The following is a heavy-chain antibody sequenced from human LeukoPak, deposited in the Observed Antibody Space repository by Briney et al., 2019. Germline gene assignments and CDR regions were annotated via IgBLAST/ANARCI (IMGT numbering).Heavy chain of an antibody. CDR2: IKQDGSDK. J-gene: IGHJ4*02. D-gene: IGHD3-10*01. CDR3: VRITMVRGARKDDY. V-gene: IGHV3-7*01. CDR1: GVTLSIYW. Sequence: LGGSLRLFCALSGVTLSIYWMRGVRELPGGGVECGGNIKQDGSDKYYVDSVKGRFTLSGDDAKNSLYLQMDSLRAEDTAMYYCVRITMVRGARKDDYWGQGGLVTVPS.